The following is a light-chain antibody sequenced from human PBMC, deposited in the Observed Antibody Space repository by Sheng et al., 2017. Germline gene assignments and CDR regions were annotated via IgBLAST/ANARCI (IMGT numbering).Light chain of an antibody. Sequence: PGTLSLSPGERATLSCRASQIVSSSYLAWFQQKPGQAPRLLIYDASSRATGIPDRFSGSGSGTDFTLIISRLEPEDFAVYYCQQYGSSPLTFGGGTKVEI. V-gene: IGKV3-20*01. CDR1: QIVSSSY. CDR3: QQYGSSPLT. J-gene: IGKJ4*01. CDR2: DAS.